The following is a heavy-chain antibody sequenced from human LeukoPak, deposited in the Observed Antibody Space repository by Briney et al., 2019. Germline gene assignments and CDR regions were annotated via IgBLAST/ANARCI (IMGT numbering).Heavy chain of an antibody. CDR2: INGEGRST. V-gene: IGHV3-74*01. Sequence: GGSLRLSCAASGFTFSTYWMHWVRQAPAKGLVWVSRINGEGRSTSNADSVKGRFTISRDNAKNTLYLQMNSLRAEDTAVYYCAREANSGYSSGDDAFDIWGQGTMVTVSS. CDR1: GFTFSTYW. D-gene: IGHD6-19*01. J-gene: IGHJ3*02. CDR3: AREANSGYSSGDDAFDI.